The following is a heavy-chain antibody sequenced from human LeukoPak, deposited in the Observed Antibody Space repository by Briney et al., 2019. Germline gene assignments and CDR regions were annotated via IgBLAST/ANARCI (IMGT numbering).Heavy chain of an antibody. V-gene: IGHV3-48*04. CDR2: ISSSSSTI. D-gene: IGHD2-2*01. Sequence: GGSLSLSCAASGFTFGSYSMNWVRQAPGKGLEWVSYISSSSSTIYYADSVKGRFTISRDNAKNPLYLQMNSLRAEDTAVYYCSSVGYCSSTSCLRSDYWGQGTLVTVSS. J-gene: IGHJ4*02. CDR3: SSVGYCSSTSCLRSDY. CDR1: GFTFGSYS.